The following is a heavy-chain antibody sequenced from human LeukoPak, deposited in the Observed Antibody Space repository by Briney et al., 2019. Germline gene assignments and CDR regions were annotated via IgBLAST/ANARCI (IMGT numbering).Heavy chain of an antibody. V-gene: IGHV3-23*01. D-gene: IGHD3-10*02. CDR3: TKDGGLLLTSDYVWGPDY. Sequence: GGSLRLSCATSGFSFKDYAMTWVRQAPGKGLEWVSSITAKTSSAYYADSVRGRFTVSRDNSKNTLVLQMNSLRAEDTATHYCTKDGGLLLTSDYVWGPDYWGQGTLVAVSS. CDR1: GFSFKDYA. CDR2: ITAKTSSA. J-gene: IGHJ4*02.